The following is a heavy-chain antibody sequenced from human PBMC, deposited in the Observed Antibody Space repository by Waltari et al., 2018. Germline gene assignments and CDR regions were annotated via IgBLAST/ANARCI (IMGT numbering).Heavy chain of an antibody. CDR2: VDPEDGEI. CDR1: GYTFTDSY. CDR3: ATFTHHNSPRGAYFDY. J-gene: IGHJ4*02. Sequence: EVQLVQSGAEVKKPGATVKISCKVSGYTFTDSYIHWVQQAPGKGLEWMGLVDPEDGEIIYAAKFQGRVTITADTSRDRAYMELSSLRSEDTAVYYCATFTHHNSPRGAYFDYWGQGTLVTVSS. D-gene: IGHD1-26*01. V-gene: IGHV1-69-2*01.